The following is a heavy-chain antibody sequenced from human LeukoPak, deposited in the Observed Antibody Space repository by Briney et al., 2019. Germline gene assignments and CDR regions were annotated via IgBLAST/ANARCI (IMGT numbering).Heavy chain of an antibody. J-gene: IGHJ5*02. CDR1: GFSFSSHW. V-gene: IGHV3-74*01. D-gene: IGHD6-13*01. CDR2: INQDGSNT. CDR3: ARDQDSSPLYSSSWSQRPTDRSKGWFDP. Sequence: QPGGSLRLSCAASGFSFSSHWMHWVRQVPGKGLVWVSRINQDGSNTFYADSVKGRFTTSRDNAKNTLYLQMNSLRAEDTAVYYCARDQDSSPLYSSSWSQRPTDRSKGWFDPWGQGTLVTVSS.